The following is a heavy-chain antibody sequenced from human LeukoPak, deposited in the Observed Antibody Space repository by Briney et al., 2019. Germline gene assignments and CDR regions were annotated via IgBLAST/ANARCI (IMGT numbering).Heavy chain of an antibody. Sequence: GGSLRLSCAASGFTFDDYAMHWVRQAPGKGLEWVSLISWDGGSTYYADSVKGRFTISRDNSKNSLYLQMNSLRAEDTAVYYCARDRYSSSWTYFDYWGQGTLVTVSS. J-gene: IGHJ4*02. CDR2: ISWDGGST. CDR3: ARDRYSSSWTYFDY. V-gene: IGHV3-43D*03. D-gene: IGHD6-13*01. CDR1: GFTFDDYA.